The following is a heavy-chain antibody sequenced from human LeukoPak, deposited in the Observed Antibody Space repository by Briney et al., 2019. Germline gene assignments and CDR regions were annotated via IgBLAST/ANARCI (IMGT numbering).Heavy chain of an antibody. CDR1: GYTFTSYY. Sequence: ASVKVSCKASGYTFTSYYMHWVRQAPGQGLEWMGIINPSGGSTSYAQKFQGRVTMTRDTSISTAYMELSRLRSDDTAVYYCARVLVGGNNWFDPWGQGTLVTVSS. V-gene: IGHV1-46*01. CDR3: ARVLVGGNNWFDP. CDR2: INPSGGST. D-gene: IGHD2-8*02. J-gene: IGHJ5*02.